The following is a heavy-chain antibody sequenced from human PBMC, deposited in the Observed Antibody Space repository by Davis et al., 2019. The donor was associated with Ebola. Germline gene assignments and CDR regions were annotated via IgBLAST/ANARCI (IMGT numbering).Heavy chain of an antibody. J-gene: IGHJ4*02. CDR3: ARTTGWYTPFDY. CDR1: GGSISPYY. CDR2: IDYSGRT. V-gene: IGHV4-59*12. D-gene: IGHD6-19*01. Sequence: PSETLSLTCTVSGGSISPYYWSWIRQPPGKRLEYIGYIDYSGRTMYNPSLEGRLTISVDTSKNQFSLKLSSVTAADTAVYYCARTTGWYTPFDYWAQGTLVTVSS.